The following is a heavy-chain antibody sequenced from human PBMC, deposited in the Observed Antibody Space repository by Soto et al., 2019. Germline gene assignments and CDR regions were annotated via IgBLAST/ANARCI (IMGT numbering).Heavy chain of an antibody. J-gene: IGHJ5*02. CDR3: AKDFFSVWFDP. D-gene: IGHD3-3*02. CDR2: IYTGGST. Sequence: GGSLRLSCAASGFTFSSYAMSWVRQAPGKGLEWVSVIYTGGSTYYADSVKGRFTISRDNSKNTLYLQMNSLRAEDTAIYYCAKDFFSVWFDPWGQGTLVTVSS. CDR1: GFTFSSYA. V-gene: IGHV3-23*03.